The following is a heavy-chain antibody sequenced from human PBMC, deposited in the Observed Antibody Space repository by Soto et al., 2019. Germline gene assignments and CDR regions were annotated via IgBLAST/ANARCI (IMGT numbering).Heavy chain of an antibody. CDR2: TYYRSRVVS. CDR1: GDSVSSYTAA. CDR3: VRDRYSSSGWFDP. J-gene: IGHJ5*02. D-gene: IGHD3-22*01. V-gene: IGHV6-1*01. Sequence: PQTLSLTCALPGDSVSSYTAAWNWIRQSPSGGLEWLGRTYYRSRVVSEYAESVKSRIIINPETYKNQFSLQLKSVTPENTAVYYCVRDRYSSSGWFDPWGQGTPVTVSS.